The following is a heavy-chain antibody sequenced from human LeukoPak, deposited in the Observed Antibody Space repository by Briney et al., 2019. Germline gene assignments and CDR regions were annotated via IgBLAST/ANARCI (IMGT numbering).Heavy chain of an antibody. J-gene: IGHJ5*02. CDR3: ARGYCSGGGCYPPGGWFDP. Sequence: SETLSLTCSVSGGSISTRTYYWGWIRQPPGKGLEWIGSMSYSGSADYNPPLKSRFTMYVDTSKNQFSLKLNSVTAADTAVYYCARGYCSGGGCYPPGGWFDPWGQGTLVTVSS. D-gene: IGHD2-15*01. CDR1: GGSISTRTYY. V-gene: IGHV4-39*01. CDR2: MSYSGSA.